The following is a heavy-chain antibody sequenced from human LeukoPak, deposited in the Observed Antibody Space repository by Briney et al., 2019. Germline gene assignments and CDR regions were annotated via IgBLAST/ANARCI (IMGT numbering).Heavy chain of an antibody. D-gene: IGHD2/OR15-2a*01. CDR2: IKQDGSEA. CDR3: SNGIYDKSY. CDR1: GFTFNTYW. V-gene: IGHV3-7*01. Sequence: GGSLRLSCTASGFTFNTYWMAWVRQAPGKGLEWVANIKQDGSEAYYAESVRGRFTISRDNAKNSLYLQMNSLRAEDTSVYHCSNGIYDKSYWGQGTLVTVSS. J-gene: IGHJ4*02.